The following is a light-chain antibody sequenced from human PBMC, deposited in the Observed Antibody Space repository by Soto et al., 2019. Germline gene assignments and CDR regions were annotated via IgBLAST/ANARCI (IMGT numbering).Light chain of an antibody. CDR3: QKYNSAPQT. J-gene: IGKJ1*01. CDR1: QVISNY. Sequence: DIQMTQSPSSLSASVGDRVTITCRASQVISNYLAWYQQKPGKVPKLLIYAASTLQSGVTSLFSGSGSGTDFTLTISSLQTADVANYYCQKYNSAPQTFCQGTTVEIK. CDR2: AAS. V-gene: IGKV1-27*01.